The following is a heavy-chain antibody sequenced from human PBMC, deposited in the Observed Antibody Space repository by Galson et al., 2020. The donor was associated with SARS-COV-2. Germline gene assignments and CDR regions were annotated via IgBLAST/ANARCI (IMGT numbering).Heavy chain of an antibody. Sequence: SETLSLTCTVSGGPVSSGRNYWSWIRQPPGKGLEWIAFIHNSGSTNSNPSLKSRVTITIDTSKNQFSLKLSSVTAADTAVYYCARDYTNYVVCGGSYPQDPSYYFYGLDVWGQGTTVTVSS. V-gene: IGHV4-61*01. CDR3: ARDYTNYVVCGGSYPQDPSYYFYGLDV. CDR1: GGPVSSGRNY. CDR2: IHNSGST. D-gene: IGHD2-21*01. J-gene: IGHJ6*02.